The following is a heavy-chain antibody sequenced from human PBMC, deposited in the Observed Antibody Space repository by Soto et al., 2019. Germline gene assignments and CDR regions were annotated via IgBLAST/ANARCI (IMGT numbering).Heavy chain of an antibody. Sequence: EVQLVESGGGLVQPGGSLRLSCAASGFTFRSYWMAWVRQAPGKGLEWVANIEQDGREKYYIDSVKGRFTISRDNAKNSLYLQMNSLIVEDTAVYYCVESGGAADYWGQGTLVTVSS. V-gene: IGHV3-7*03. J-gene: IGHJ4*02. D-gene: IGHD3-3*01. CDR2: IEQDGREK. CDR1: GFTFRSYW. CDR3: VESGGAADY.